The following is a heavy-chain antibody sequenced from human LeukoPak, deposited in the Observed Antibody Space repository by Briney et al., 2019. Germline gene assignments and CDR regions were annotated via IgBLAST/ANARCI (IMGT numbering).Heavy chain of an antibody. CDR1: GGSISSYY. D-gene: IGHD6-19*01. CDR3: ARDRKAVTGTFDS. J-gene: IGHJ4*02. V-gene: IGHV4-4*07. Sequence: SETLFLTCTVSGGSISSYYWSWIRQPAGKGLEWIGHIYSTGSTNYNPSLKSRVTISLDKSKNQFSLKVTSVTAADTAMYYCARDRKAVTGTFDSWGQGSLVTVS. CDR2: IYSTGST.